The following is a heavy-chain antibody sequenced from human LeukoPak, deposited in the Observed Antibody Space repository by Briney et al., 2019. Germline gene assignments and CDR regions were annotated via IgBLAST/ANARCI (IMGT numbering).Heavy chain of an antibody. CDR3: ARGRGGNFDY. CDR2: IYYSGST. J-gene: IGHJ4*02. Sequence: SETLSLTCAVSGGSISSYYWSWIRQPPGKGLEWIGYIYYSGSTNYNPSLKSRVTISVDTSKNQFSLKLSSVTAADTAVYYCARGRGGNFDYWGQGTLVTVSS. D-gene: IGHD2-15*01. V-gene: IGHV4-59*01. CDR1: GGSISSYY.